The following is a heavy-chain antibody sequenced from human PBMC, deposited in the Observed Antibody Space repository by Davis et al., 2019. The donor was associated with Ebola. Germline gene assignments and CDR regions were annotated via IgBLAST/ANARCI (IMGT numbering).Heavy chain of an antibody. V-gene: IGHV1-69*13. D-gene: IGHD4-17*01. J-gene: IGHJ6*02. CDR3: ARELEPVTTWYYYYGMDV. CDR2: IIPIFGTA. CDR1: GGTFSSYA. Sequence: SVKVSCKASGGTFSSYAISWVRQAPGQGLEWMGGIIPIFGTANYAQKFQGRVTITADESTSTAYMELSSLRSEDTAVYYCARELEPVTTWYYYYGMDVWGQGTTVTVSS.